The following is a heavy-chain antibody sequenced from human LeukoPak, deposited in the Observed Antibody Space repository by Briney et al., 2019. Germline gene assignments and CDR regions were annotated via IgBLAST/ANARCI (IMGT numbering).Heavy chain of an antibody. Sequence: SETLSLTRAVSVVSDSSISYYWDWVRQPPGKGLEWIGTIYYSGSTYSNPSLQGRVTLSVDPSKNHYCLKVRSVTAADTAVYYCARQNAAGHFDYWGQGTLVTVSS. D-gene: IGHD6-13*01. CDR2: IYYSGST. CDR3: ARQNAAGHFDY. CDR1: VVSDSSISYY. J-gene: IGHJ4*02. V-gene: IGHV4-39*01.